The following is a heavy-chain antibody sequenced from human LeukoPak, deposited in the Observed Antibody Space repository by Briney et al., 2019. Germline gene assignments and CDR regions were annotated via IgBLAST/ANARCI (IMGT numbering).Heavy chain of an antibody. V-gene: IGHV4-30-2*01. CDR2: IYQSGGT. J-gene: IGHJ5*02. D-gene: IGHD6-13*01. Sequence: SQTLSLICNVSGGSISSGGYFWNWIRQTPGKGLEWIGKIYQSGGTDYNPSLQSRVTISIDTSKNQFSLKLSSVTAADTAVYYCAREALPPSEDPWGHLGPFSSSWSSGFDPWGQGTLVTVSS. CDR1: GGSISSGGYF. CDR3: AREALPPSEDPWGHLGPFSSSWSSGFDP.